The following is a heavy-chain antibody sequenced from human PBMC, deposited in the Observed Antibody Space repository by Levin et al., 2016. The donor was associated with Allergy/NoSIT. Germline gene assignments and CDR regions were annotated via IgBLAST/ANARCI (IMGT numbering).Heavy chain of an antibody. V-gene: IGHV3-33*01. CDR1: GFTFSSYG. D-gene: IGHD3-16*01. CDR2: IWYDGSNK. CDR3: ARDGAEDYYYGMDV. Sequence: LSLTCAASGFTFSSYGMHWVRQAPGKGLEWVAVIWYDGSNKYYADSVKGRFTISRDNSKNTLYLQMNSLRAEDTAVYYCARDGAEDYYYGMDVWGQGTTVTVSS. J-gene: IGHJ6*02.